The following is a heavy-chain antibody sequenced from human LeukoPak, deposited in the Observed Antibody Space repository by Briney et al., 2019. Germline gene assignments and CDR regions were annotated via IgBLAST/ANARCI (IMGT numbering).Heavy chain of an antibody. D-gene: IGHD3-10*01. CDR2: INTNTGSP. CDR1: GYTFTSYY. J-gene: IGHJ4*02. CDR3: ARNNADGEGRFSY. Sequence: ASVKVSCKASGYTFTSYYMHWVRQAPGQGLEWMGWINTNTGSPTYAQGFTGRFVFSLDTSVSTAYLQISSLKAEDTAVYYCARNNADGEGRFSYWGQGTLVTVSS. V-gene: IGHV7-4-1*02.